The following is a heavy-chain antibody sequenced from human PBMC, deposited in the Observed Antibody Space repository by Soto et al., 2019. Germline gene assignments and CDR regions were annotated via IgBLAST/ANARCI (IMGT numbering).Heavy chain of an antibody. CDR3: TPRFTRLAAFDI. CDR1: GFTCSDYY. Sequence: GGSLRLSCAASGFTCSDYYMSWIRQAPGKGLEWVGRIKSKTDGGTTDYAAPVKGRFTISRDDSKNTLYLQMNSLKTEDTAVYYCTPRFTRLAAFDIWGQGPMVTV. D-gene: IGHD6-6*01. V-gene: IGHV3-15*01. CDR2: IKSKTDGGTT. J-gene: IGHJ3*02.